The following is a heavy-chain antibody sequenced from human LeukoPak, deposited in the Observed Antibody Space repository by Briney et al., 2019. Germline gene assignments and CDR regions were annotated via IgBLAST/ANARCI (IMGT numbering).Heavy chain of an antibody. Sequence: GGSLRLSCAASGFTFRSYEMNWVRQAPGKGLEWASYISSSGRPIFYADSVKGRFTISRDNAKNLLYLQMNSLRVEDTAVYYCARVRDFFDYWGQGTLVTVSS. D-gene: IGHD3-3*01. CDR1: GFTFRSYE. J-gene: IGHJ4*02. CDR2: ISSSGRPI. CDR3: ARVRDFFDY. V-gene: IGHV3-48*03.